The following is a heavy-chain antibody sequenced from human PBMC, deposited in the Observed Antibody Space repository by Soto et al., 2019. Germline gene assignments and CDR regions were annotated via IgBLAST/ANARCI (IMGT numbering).Heavy chain of an antibody. CDR1: GFTFSNYA. CDR3: AKDKGVFNWATSYFDY. D-gene: IGHD1-1*01. J-gene: IGHJ4*02. V-gene: IGHV3-30*18. Sequence: WGSLRLSCAASGFTFSNYAIRCVRHSPFKWLEWVALTSYDGNNEYYTDSVKGRFTTSRDNSKNTLFLQMNSPRPEDTAVYYCAKDKGVFNWATSYFDYWGQGALVTVSS. CDR2: TSYDGNNE.